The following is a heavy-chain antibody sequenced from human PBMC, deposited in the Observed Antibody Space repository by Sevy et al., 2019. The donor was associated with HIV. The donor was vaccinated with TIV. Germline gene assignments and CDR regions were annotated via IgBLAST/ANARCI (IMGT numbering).Heavy chain of an antibody. V-gene: IGHV4-61*01. CDR2: VYHTGST. D-gene: IGHD3-22*01. Sequence: SETLSLTCAVSGVSVSSDTYYWSWIRQPPGKGLEWIGYVYHTGSTNYSPSFKSRVTISVDTSKNKFSLGLFSVAAADTAVYYCEREPYFFDKSGYYWDYWGQGALVTVSS. CDR3: EREPYFFDKSGYYWDY. J-gene: IGHJ4*02. CDR1: GVSVSSDTYY.